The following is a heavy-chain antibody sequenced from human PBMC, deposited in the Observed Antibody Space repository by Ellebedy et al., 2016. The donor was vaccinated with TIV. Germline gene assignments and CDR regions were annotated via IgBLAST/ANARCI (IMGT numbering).Heavy chain of an antibody. V-gene: IGHV1-46*01. J-gene: IGHJ6*02. CDR3: ARGIERVGWLVRRGYYYYGMDV. D-gene: IGHD6-19*01. Sequence: ASVKVSCXASGYTFTSYYMHWVRQAPGQGLEWMGIINPSGGSTSYAQKLQGRVTMTTDTSTSTAYMELRSLRSDDTAVYYCARGIERVGWLVRRGYYYYGMDVWGQGTTVTVSS. CDR2: INPSGGST. CDR1: GYTFTSYY.